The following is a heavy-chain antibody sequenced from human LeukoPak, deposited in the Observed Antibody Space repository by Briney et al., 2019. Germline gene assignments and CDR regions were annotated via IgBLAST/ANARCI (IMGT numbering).Heavy chain of an antibody. CDR3: AKSKVVVVPAAMAPAFDI. J-gene: IGHJ3*02. Sequence: PGGSLRLSCAASGFTFSSYWMSWVRQAPGKGLEWVSAISGSGGSTYYADSVKGRFTISRDNSKNTLYLQMNSLRAEDTAVYYCAKSKVVVVPAAMAPAFDIWGQGTMVTVSS. CDR2: ISGSGGST. CDR1: GFTFSSYW. D-gene: IGHD2-2*01. V-gene: IGHV3-23*01.